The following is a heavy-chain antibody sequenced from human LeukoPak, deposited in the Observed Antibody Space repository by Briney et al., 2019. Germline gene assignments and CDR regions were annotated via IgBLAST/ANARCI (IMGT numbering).Heavy chain of an antibody. CDR2: ISSSSSYI. Sequence: PGGSLRLSCAASGFTFSSYSMNWVRQAPGKGLEWVSSISSSSSYIYYADSVKGRFTISRDNAKNSLYLQMNSLRAEDTAVYYCARGAGYSSSWHPSLARNYYYYGMDVWGQGTTVAVSS. J-gene: IGHJ6*02. CDR1: GFTFSSYS. V-gene: IGHV3-21*01. D-gene: IGHD6-13*01. CDR3: ARGAGYSSSWHPSLARNYYYYGMDV.